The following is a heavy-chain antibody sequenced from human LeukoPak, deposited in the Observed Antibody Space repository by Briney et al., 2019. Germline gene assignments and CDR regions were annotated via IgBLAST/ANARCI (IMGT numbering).Heavy chain of an antibody. CDR1: GFTFSSYW. V-gene: IGHV3-7*01. J-gene: IGHJ4*03. Sequence: QPGGSLRLSCAASGFTFSSYWMSWVRQAPGKGLEWVANIKQDGSEKYYVDSVKGRFTISKDNARNLLYLQMNSLRAEDTAIYYCARPAYTAAYDLWGQGTMVTVSS. D-gene: IGHD3-16*01. CDR3: ARPAYTAAYDL. CDR2: IKQDGSEK.